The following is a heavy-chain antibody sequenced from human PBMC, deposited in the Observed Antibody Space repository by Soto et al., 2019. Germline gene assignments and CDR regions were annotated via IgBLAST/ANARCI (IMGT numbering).Heavy chain of an antibody. V-gene: IGHV3-13*01. J-gene: IGHJ6*02. Sequence: LRLSCAASGFRFSSYEMHWVRQATGKGLEWVSVIDTAGHTYYSGSVKGRFTISRENAKNSLYLQMNSLTAGDTAVYYCARERYYGSGSYSYFYGMDVWGQGTSVTVSS. CDR2: IDTAGHT. D-gene: IGHD3-10*01. CDR3: ARERYYGSGSYSYFYGMDV. CDR1: GFRFSSYE.